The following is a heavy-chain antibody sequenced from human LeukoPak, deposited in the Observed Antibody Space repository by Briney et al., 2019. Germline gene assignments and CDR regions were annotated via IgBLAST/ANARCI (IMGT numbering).Heavy chain of an antibody. CDR2: IYDSGST. V-gene: IGHV4-59*11. Sequence: SETLSLTCTVSGGXLSNHYWSWIRQPPGKGLEWIGHIYDSGSTTYNPSPKSRVTMSVDTSKNQFSLNLSSVTAADTAVYYCARGRIGGPKAPFDYWGQGTLVTVSS. D-gene: IGHD3-16*01. J-gene: IGHJ4*02. CDR3: ARGRIGGPKAPFDY. CDR1: GGXLSNHY.